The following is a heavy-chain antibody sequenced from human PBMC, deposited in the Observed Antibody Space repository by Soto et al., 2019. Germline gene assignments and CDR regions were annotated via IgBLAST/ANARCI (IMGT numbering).Heavy chain of an antibody. CDR1: SGSISSYY. CDR2: ISYSGST. D-gene: IGHD6-6*01. V-gene: IGHV4-59*01. CDR3: ARGSRSSDYFYYGMDV. J-gene: IGHJ6*02. Sequence: SETLSLTCSVSSGSISSYYWSWIRQPPGTGLEWIGYISYSGSTNYSPSLKSRVTISVDTSKNQFSLKLSSVTAADTAVYYCARGSRSSDYFYYGMDVWGQGTTVPVSS.